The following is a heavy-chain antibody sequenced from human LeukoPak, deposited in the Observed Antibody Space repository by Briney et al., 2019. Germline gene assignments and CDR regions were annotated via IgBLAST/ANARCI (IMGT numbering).Heavy chain of an antibody. D-gene: IGHD3-16*01. V-gene: IGHV3-30*03. J-gene: IGHJ4*02. Sequence: GGSLRLSCAASGFTFSTYGMHWVRQAPGKGLEWVALISSDGSNKDYADSVKGRFTISRDNSKNTLYVQMDSLRAEDTAVYYCARDLRRGRYFDYWGQGTLVTVSS. CDR3: ARDLRRGRYFDY. CDR1: GFTFSTYG. CDR2: ISSDGSNK.